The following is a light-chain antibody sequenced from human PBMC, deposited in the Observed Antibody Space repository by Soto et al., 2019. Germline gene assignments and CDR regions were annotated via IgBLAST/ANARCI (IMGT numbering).Light chain of an antibody. V-gene: IGKV3-11*01. CDR3: QQRSNWPLT. CDR1: QSVNSY. J-gene: IGKJ4*01. Sequence: EIVLTQSPATLSLSPGARATLSCRASQSVNSYLAWYQQKPGQAPRLLMYDTSNRATGIPARFSGSGSGTDFTLTISSLEPEDFAVYYCQQRSNWPLTFGGGPKVEIK. CDR2: DTS.